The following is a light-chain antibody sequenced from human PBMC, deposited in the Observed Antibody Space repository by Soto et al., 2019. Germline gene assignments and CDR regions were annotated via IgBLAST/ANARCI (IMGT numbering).Light chain of an antibody. Sequence: DIQMTQSPSTLSASVGDRVTITCRASQSISSWLAWYQQKPGKAPKLLIYKASTLQSGVPSRFSGSGSGTEFTLASISRQPDDSATYYCQQYNDIWTFGQRTKVEIK. CDR3: QQYNDIWT. J-gene: IGKJ1*01. V-gene: IGKV1-5*03. CDR1: QSISSW. CDR2: KAS.